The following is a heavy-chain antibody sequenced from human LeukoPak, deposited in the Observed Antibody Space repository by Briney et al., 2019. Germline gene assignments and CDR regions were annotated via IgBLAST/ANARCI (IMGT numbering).Heavy chain of an antibody. Sequence: PGGSLRLSCAASGFTFSSYAMSWVRQAPGKGLEWVSAISGSGGSTYYADSVKGRFTISRDNSKNTLYLQMNSLRAEDTALYYCAKDISSGWYQALDVWGKGTTVTISS. J-gene: IGHJ6*04. CDR2: ISGSGGST. V-gene: IGHV3-23*01. D-gene: IGHD6-19*01. CDR3: AKDISSGWYQALDV. CDR1: GFTFSSYA.